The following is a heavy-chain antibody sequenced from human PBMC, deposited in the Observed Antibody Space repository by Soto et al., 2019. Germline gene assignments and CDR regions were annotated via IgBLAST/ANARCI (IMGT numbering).Heavy chain of an antibody. Sequence: GGSLRLSCAASGFTFSSYAMSWVRQAPGKGLEWVSAISGSGGSTYYADSVKGRFTISRDNSKNTLYLQMNSLRAEDTAVYYCAKDQGWRYGDYGNFDYRGQGTLVTVSS. CDR1: GFTFSSYA. D-gene: IGHD4-17*01. J-gene: IGHJ4*02. CDR3: AKDQGWRYGDYGNFDY. V-gene: IGHV3-23*01. CDR2: ISGSGGST.